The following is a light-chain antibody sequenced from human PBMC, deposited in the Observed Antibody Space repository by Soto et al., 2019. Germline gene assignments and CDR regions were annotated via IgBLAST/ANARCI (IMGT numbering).Light chain of an antibody. CDR3: QQSYSTPYS. CDR2: AAS. CDR1: QSISSS. V-gene: IGKV1-39*01. J-gene: IGKJ2*01. Sequence: IQMTQSPSSLSASVGDRVTITCRASQSISSSLNWYQQKPGKAPKLLIYAASSLQSGVPSRFSGSGSGTDFTLTISSLQPEDFATYYCQQSYSTPYSFGQGTKLEIK.